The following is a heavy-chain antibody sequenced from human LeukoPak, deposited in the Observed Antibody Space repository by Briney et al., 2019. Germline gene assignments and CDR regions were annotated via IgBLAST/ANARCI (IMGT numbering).Heavy chain of an antibody. CDR1: GDSISTANYY. CDR2: IYYSGIT. Sequence: SETLSLTCAVSGDSISTANYYWGWIRQPPGKGLEWIGIIYYSGITHYNPSLKSRVTILVDTSKNQFSLKLSSVTDADTAVYYCARVRRSLNWFDSWGQGTLVTVSS. D-gene: IGHD3-3*01. J-gene: IGHJ5*01. CDR3: ARVRRSLNWFDS. V-gene: IGHV4-39*01.